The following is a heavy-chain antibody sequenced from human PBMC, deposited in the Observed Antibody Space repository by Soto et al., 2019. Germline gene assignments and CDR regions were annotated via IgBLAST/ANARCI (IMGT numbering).Heavy chain of an antibody. D-gene: IGHD4-17*01. CDR2: SYFSGST. J-gene: IGHJ4*02. CDR3: ARSQTTVTSYDY. V-gene: IGHV4-59*12. CDR1: GDFNNRYY. Sequence: SKTPSLTCTVSGDFNNRYYCSWIRQPPGKGLEWIGFSYFSGSTNYNPSLKSRVTISVDTSMSQFSLKLSSVTAADTAVYYCARSQTTVTSYDYWGQGTLVT.